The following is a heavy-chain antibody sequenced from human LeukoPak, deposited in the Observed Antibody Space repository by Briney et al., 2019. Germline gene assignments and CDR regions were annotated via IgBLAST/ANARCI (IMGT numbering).Heavy chain of an antibody. CDR2: ISGGGYST. V-gene: IGHV3-23*01. D-gene: IGHD6-13*01. CDR1: GFTFSSYA. CDR3: AKSLVRAYFDD. J-gene: IGHJ4*02. Sequence: PGGSLRLSCAASGFTFSSYAMIWVRQAPGKGLEWVSAISGGGYSTYYTASVKGRFTISRDNSKNTLYVQMNSLRAEDTAVYYCAKSLVRAYFDDWGQGTLVTVSS.